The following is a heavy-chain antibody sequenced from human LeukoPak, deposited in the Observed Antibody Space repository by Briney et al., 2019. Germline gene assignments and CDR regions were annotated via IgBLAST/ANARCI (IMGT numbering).Heavy chain of an antibody. CDR3: AREIVVVPAAIPSGDY. J-gene: IGHJ4*02. CDR2: ISYDGSNK. Sequence: GGSLRLSCAASGFTFSSYAMHWVRQAPGKGLEWVAVISYDGSNKYYADSVKGRFTISRDNSKNTLYLQMNSLRAEDTAVYYCAREIVVVPAAIPSGDYWGQGTLVTVSS. V-gene: IGHV3-30-3*01. CDR1: GFTFSSYA. D-gene: IGHD2-2*02.